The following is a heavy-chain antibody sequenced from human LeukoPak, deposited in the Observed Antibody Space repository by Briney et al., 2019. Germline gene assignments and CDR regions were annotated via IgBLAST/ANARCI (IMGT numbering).Heavy chain of an antibody. CDR1: GFTFSSSC. D-gene: IGHD6-6*01. V-gene: IGHV3-7*03. Sequence: GGSLRLSCAASGFTFSSSCVSWVRQAPGKGVEWVANIKQDGSEKYYVGSVKGRFAISRDNAKNSLYLQMDSLRAEDTAVYHCARDGPYSTSATHPPWGQGTLVTVSS. CDR2: IKQDGSEK. J-gene: IGHJ5*02. CDR3: ARDGPYSTSATHPP.